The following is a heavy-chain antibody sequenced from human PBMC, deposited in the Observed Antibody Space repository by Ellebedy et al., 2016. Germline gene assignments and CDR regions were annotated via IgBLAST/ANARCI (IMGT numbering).Heavy chain of an antibody. CDR2: IYYSGST. CDR3: ARTYYDFWSGFSAPYYFDY. V-gene: IGHV4-59*01. CDR1: GGSISSYY. Sequence: SETLSLTCTVSGGSISSYYWSWIRQPPGKGLEWIGYIYYSGSTNYNPSLKSRLTISVDTSKNQFSLKLSSVTAADTAVYYCARTYYDFWSGFSAPYYFDYWGQGTLVVVSS. J-gene: IGHJ4*02. D-gene: IGHD3-3*01.